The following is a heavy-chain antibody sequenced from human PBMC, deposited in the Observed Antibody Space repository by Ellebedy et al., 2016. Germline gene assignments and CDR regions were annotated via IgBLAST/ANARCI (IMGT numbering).Heavy chain of an antibody. D-gene: IGHD4-17*01. CDR1: GFTFGNFF. Sequence: GGSLRLSXVASGFTFGNFFMSWVRQAPGGGLEWFSTLSGGGDTTVSADSVKGRFTISRDNFRNTLYLQMNSLRAEDTAVYYCYYGHYSGSWGQGTLVTVSS. J-gene: IGHJ4*02. V-gene: IGHV3-23*01. CDR2: LSGGGDTT. CDR3: YYGHYSGS.